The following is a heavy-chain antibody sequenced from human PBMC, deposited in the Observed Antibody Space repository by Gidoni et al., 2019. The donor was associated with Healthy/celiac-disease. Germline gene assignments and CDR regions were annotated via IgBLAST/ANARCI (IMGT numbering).Heavy chain of an antibody. CDR1: GGSISSYY. D-gene: IGHD2-2*01. CDR2: IYYSGGT. Sequence: QVQLQESGPGLVKPSETLSLTCTVSGGSISSYYWSWIRQPPGKGLEWIGYIYYSGGTNYNPSLKSRVTISVDTSKNQFSLKLSSVTAADTAVYYCARGSSAEYFQHWGQGTLVTVSS. CDR3: ARGSSAEYFQH. J-gene: IGHJ1*01. V-gene: IGHV4-59*01.